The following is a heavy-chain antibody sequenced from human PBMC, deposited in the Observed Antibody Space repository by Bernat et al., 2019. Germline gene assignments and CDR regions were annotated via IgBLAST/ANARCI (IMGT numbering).Heavy chain of an antibody. CDR1: GYTFTSYA. CDR3: ARGRRQLVSFDY. D-gene: IGHD6-6*01. J-gene: IGHJ4*02. CDR2: INAGNGNT. Sequence: QVQLVQSGAEVKKPGASVKVSCKASGYTFTSYAMHWVRQAPGQRLEWMGWINAGNGNTKYSQKFQGRVTITRDTSASTAYMELSSLRSEDTAVYYCARGRRQLVSFDYWGQGTLVTVSS. V-gene: IGHV1-3*01.